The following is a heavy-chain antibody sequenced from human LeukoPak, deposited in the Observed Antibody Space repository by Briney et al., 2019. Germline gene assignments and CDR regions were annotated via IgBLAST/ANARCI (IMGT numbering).Heavy chain of an antibody. J-gene: IGHJ6*02. CDR1: GYTFTGYY. D-gene: IGHD3-10*01. V-gene: IGHV1-2*04. Sequence: GASVKVSCTASGYTFTGYYMHWVRQAPGQGLEWMGWINPNSGGTNYAQKFQGWVTMTRDTSISTAYMELSRLRSDDTAVYYCAAASVRGVPYYYYGMDVWGQGTMVTVSS. CDR3: AAASVRGVPYYYYGMDV. CDR2: INPNSGGT.